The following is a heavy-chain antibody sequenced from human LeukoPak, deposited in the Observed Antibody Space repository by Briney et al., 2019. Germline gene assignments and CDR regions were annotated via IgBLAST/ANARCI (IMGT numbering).Heavy chain of an antibody. V-gene: IGHV3-23*01. CDR2: RSGSGGGT. D-gene: IGHD3-22*01. CDR3: AKRGVVIRVILVGFHKEAYYFDS. J-gene: IGHJ4*02. CDR1: GITLSNYG. Sequence: GGALRLSCAVSGITLSNYGMSWGRQAPGKGVEWGAGRSGSGGGTNYADSVRGGFTISRDNSKNTLYLQMNSLAAEDTAVYFCAKRGVVIRVILVGFHKEAYYFDSWGQGALVTVSS.